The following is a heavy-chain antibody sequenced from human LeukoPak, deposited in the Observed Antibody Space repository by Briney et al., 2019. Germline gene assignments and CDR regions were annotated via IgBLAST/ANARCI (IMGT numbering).Heavy chain of an antibody. V-gene: IGHV3-30*18. Sequence: PGGSLRLSCAASGFTFSSYSMNWVRQAPGKGLEWVAVISYDGSNKYYADSVKGQFTISRDNSKNTLYLQMNTLRAEDTAVYYCAKIETEMVRGVFYPHLDYWGQGTLVTVSS. CDR2: ISYDGSNK. CDR3: AKIETEMVRGVFYPHLDY. D-gene: IGHD3-10*01. J-gene: IGHJ4*02. CDR1: GFTFSSYS.